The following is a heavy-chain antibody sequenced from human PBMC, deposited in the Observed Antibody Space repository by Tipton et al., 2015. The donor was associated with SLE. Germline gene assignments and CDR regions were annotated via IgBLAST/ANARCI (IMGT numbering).Heavy chain of an antibody. CDR3: ARDIEAPGDFLYFDY. CDR1: GGSIRSHY. CDR2: MHNSGDS. V-gene: IGHV4-59*11. Sequence: TLSLTCTVSGGSIRSHYWAWIRQPPGKGLEWIGQMHNSGDSTYNPSLKSRVTMSVDTSKNHFSLKLTSVIAADTAVYYCARDIEAPGDFLYFDYWGQGILVTVSS. D-gene: IGHD7-27*01. J-gene: IGHJ4*02.